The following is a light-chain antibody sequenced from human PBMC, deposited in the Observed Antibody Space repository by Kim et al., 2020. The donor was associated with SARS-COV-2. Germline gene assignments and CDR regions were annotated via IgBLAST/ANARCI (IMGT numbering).Light chain of an antibody. CDR2: SNN. Sequence: GPRVTISCSGSSSNIGSNTVNWYQQLPGTAPKLLIYSNNQRPSGVPDRISGSKSGTSASLAISGLQSEDEADCYCAAWDDSLNVYVFGTGTKVTVL. J-gene: IGLJ1*01. CDR3: AAWDDSLNVYV. V-gene: IGLV1-44*01. CDR1: SSNIGSNT.